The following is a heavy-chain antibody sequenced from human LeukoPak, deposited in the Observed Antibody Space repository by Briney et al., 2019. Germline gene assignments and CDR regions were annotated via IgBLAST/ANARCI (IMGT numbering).Heavy chain of an antibody. J-gene: IGHJ4*02. D-gene: IGHD1-26*01. CDR1: GFTFSSYS. CDR3: ARHGGSYTFDY. V-gene: IGHV3-21*01. CDR2: ISSCSSYI. Sequence: GGSLRLSCAASGFTFSSYSMNWVRQAPGKGLEWVSSISSCSSYIYYADSVKGRFTISRDNAKNSVYLQMNSLRAEDTAVFYCARHGGSYTFDYWGQGALVTVSS.